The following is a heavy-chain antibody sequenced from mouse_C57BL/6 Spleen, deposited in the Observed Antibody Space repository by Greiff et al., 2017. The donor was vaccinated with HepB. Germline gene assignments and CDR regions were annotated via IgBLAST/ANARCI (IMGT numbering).Heavy chain of an antibody. V-gene: IGHV1-42*01. CDR2: INPSTGGT. CDR1: GYSFTGYY. Sequence: EVQLKESGPELVKPGASVKISCKASGYSFTGYYMNWVKQSPEKSLEWIGEINPSTGGTTYNQKFKAKATLTVDKSSSTAYMQLKSLTSEDSAVYYCARPTVVANYAMDYWGQGTSVTVSS. D-gene: IGHD1-1*01. CDR3: ARPTVVANYAMDY. J-gene: IGHJ4*01.